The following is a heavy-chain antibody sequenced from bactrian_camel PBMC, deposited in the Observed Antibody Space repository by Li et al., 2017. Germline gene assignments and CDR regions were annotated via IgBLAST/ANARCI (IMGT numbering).Heavy chain of an antibody. J-gene: IGHJ6*01. Sequence: HVQLVESGGGSVQAGGHLRLSCAVSGDTYSTYSIGWFRQLPGKEREGVACTGSDGPTSYADSAKGRFTISRDNAENTVYLQMNNLKSEDTALYYCVPMTFTYALDFAYWGHGTQVTVS. CDR3: VPMTFTYALDFAY. V-gene: IGHV3S9*01. D-gene: IGHD1*01. CDR1: GDTYSTYS. CDR2: TGSDGPT.